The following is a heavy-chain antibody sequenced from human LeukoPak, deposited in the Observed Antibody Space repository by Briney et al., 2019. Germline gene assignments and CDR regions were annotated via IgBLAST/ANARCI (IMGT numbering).Heavy chain of an antibody. Sequence: SETLSLTCAVYGGSFSGYYWGWIRQTPGKGLEYIGEINHSGTTNYNPSLKSRVTISVDTSKNQFSLNLTSVTTADTAVYYCARVSCSSTSCPRRDALDVWGQGTMVTVSS. D-gene: IGHD2-2*01. CDR2: INHSGTT. J-gene: IGHJ3*01. CDR1: GGSFSGYY. CDR3: ARVSCSSTSCPRRDALDV. V-gene: IGHV4-34*01.